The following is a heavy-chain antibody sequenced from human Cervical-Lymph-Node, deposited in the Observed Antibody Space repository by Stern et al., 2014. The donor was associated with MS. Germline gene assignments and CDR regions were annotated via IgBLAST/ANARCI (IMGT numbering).Heavy chain of an antibody. Sequence: EVQLVESGGNLVQPGRSLRLSCAASGFAFDASAMHWVRHAPGKGLEWDSGIRWSRGRITYADPWKGRFTISRDNTKNSLYLQMNSLRPEDTALYYCAKKRSSSWYYFDYWGQGTLVTVSS. J-gene: IGHJ4*02. CDR1: GFAFDASA. CDR3: AKKRSSSWYYFDY. CDR2: IRWSRGRI. D-gene: IGHD6-13*01. V-gene: IGHV3-9*01.